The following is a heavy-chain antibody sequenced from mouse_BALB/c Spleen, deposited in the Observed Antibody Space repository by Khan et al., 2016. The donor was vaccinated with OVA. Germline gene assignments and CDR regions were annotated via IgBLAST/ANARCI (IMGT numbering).Heavy chain of an antibody. CDR3: VRDGAYHRNDGWFAY. Sequence: VQLKQSGAELARPGASVKMSCKASGYTFTSYTIRWIKKRPGQGLEWIGYINPSNGYTNYNQKFKDKATLTTDKSSTTAYLQLSSLTSDDSAVYNCVRDGAYHRNDGWFAYWGQGTLVTVSA. D-gene: IGHD2-14*01. CDR1: GYTFTSYT. J-gene: IGHJ3*01. CDR2: INPSNGYT. V-gene: IGHV1-4*01.